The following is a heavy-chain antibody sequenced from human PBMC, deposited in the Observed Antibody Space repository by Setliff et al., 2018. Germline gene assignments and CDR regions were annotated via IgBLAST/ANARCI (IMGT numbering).Heavy chain of an antibody. Sequence: LSLTCTASGGSISTDHYYWGWIRQPPGKGLEWIGSIDYTGNTWHNPSLKSRVTISKDTSKNQLSLKLSFVTAADTAVYYCAREPTNTNYYYMDVWGKGTTVTVS. CDR2: IDYTGNT. J-gene: IGHJ6*03. CDR3: AREPTNTNYYYMDV. D-gene: IGHD2-8*01. CDR1: GGSISTDHYY. V-gene: IGHV4-39*07.